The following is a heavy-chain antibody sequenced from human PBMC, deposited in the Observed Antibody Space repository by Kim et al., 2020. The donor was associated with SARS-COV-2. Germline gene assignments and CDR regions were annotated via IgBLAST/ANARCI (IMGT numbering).Heavy chain of an antibody. V-gene: IGHV1-2*06. CDR3: ARPGGLGDLDWYFDL. J-gene: IGHJ2*01. CDR1: GYAFTAYS. CDR2: INPNSGTA. D-gene: IGHD4-17*01. Sequence: ASVKVSCKASGYAFTAYSVHWVRQAPGQGLEWMGRINPNSGTAHLARKFQGRVSMTRDTSVSTAYMELSSLRPDDTAVYFCARPGGLGDLDWYFDLWGPG.